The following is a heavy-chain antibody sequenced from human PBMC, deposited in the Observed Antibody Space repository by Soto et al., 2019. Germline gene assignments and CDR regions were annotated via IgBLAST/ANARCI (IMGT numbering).Heavy chain of an antibody. CDR1: GFTFSSYA. J-gene: IGHJ5*02. D-gene: IGHD6-13*01. Sequence: PGGSLRLSCAASGFTFSSYAMHWVRQAPGKGLEWVAVISYDGSNKYYADSVKGRFTISRDNSKNTLYLQMNSLRAEDTAVYYCARAPNAAAGTWGWFDPWGQGTLVTVSS. V-gene: IGHV3-30-3*01. CDR2: ISYDGSNK. CDR3: ARAPNAAAGTWGWFDP.